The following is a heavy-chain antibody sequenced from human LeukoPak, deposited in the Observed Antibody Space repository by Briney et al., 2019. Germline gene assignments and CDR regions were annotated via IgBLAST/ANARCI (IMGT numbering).Heavy chain of an antibody. Sequence: PSETLSLTCTVSGGSISSFYWSWIRRPPGKGLEWIGYIYYSGNTNYSPSLKSRVTMSVDTSKNQFSLKLSSVTAADTAVYYCARDWITGTGDAFDIWGQGTMVTVSS. V-gene: IGHV4-59*01. CDR3: ARDWITGTGDAFDI. CDR2: IYYSGNT. J-gene: IGHJ3*02. CDR1: GGSISSFY. D-gene: IGHD1-7*01.